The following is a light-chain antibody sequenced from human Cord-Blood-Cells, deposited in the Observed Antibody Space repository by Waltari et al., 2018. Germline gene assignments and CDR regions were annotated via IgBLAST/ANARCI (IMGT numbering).Light chain of an antibody. CDR2: DVS. CDR1: SSDVGGYNY. J-gene: IGLJ3*02. Sequence: QSALTQPASVSGSPGQSITISCTGTSSDVGGYNYVSWYQQHPGKAPKLMIYDVSKRPSGVSNRFSGSKSGNTASLTISGLQAEDEADYYCSSYTSSSPLFGGGTK. CDR3: SSYTSSSPL. V-gene: IGLV2-14*01.